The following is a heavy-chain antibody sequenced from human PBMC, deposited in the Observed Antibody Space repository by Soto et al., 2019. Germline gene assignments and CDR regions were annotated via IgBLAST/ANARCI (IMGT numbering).Heavy chain of an antibody. CDR3: AKVKPIAVAGPFDY. Sequence: EVQLLESGGGLVQPGGSLRLSCAASGFTFSSYAMSWVRQAPGKGLEWVSAISGSGGSTYYADSVKGRFTISRDNXXXXXXXXXXXXRAEDTAVYYCAKVKPIAVAGPFDYWGQGTLVTVSS. D-gene: IGHD6-19*01. CDR2: ISGSGGST. CDR1: GFTFSSYA. J-gene: IGHJ4*02. V-gene: IGHV3-23*01.